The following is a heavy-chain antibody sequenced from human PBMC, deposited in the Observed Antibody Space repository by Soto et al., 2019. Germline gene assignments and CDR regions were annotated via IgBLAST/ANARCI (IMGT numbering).Heavy chain of an antibody. CDR2: ISASSANI. CDR1: GFNFGRYA. D-gene: IGHD2-15*01. Sequence: EVQLVESGGGLIQPGGSLRLSCAASGFNFGRYAMNWVRQAPGKGLEWVSYISASSANIKYADSVKGRFTISRDNAKNSLYLQMDSLRAEDMAVYYCARDQSVGQNLYYYTDVVGKWTTVTVSS. CDR3: ARDQSVGQNLYYYTDV. V-gene: IGHV3-48*01. J-gene: IGHJ6*03.